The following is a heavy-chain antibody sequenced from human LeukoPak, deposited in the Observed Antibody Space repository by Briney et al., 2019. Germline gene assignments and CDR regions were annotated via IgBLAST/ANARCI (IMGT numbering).Heavy chain of an antibody. CDR2: INHSGST. CDR1: GGSFSGYY. V-gene: IGHV4-34*01. CDR3: ARVGYYGSGTGY. D-gene: IGHD3-10*01. Sequence: SETLSLTCAVYGGSFSGYYWSWIRQPPGKGLEWIGEINHSGSTNYNPSLKSRVTISVDTSRNQFSLKLSSVTAADTAVYYCARVGYYGSGTGYLGQGTLVTVSS. J-gene: IGHJ4*02.